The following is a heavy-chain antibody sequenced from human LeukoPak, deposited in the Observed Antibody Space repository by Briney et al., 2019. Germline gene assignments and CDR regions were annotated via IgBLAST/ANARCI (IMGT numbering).Heavy chain of an antibody. J-gene: IGHJ4*02. CDR3: AKDTQPHYYENPPHDY. CDR1: GFTFDDYG. V-gene: IGHV3-20*04. Sequence: GGSLRLSCAASGFTFDDYGMSWVRHAPGKGLEWVSGINWNGGSTGYADSVKGRFTISRDNSKNTLYLQMNSLRAEDTAVYYCAKDTQPHYYENPPHDYWGQGTLVTVSS. CDR2: INWNGGST. D-gene: IGHD3-22*01.